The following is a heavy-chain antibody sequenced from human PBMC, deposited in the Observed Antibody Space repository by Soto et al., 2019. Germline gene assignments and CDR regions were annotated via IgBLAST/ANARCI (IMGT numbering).Heavy chain of an antibody. V-gene: IGHV4-30-4*01. CDR1: GDSITDGDYY. CDR2: VYYSGSS. D-gene: IGHD2-2*01. J-gene: IGHJ5*02. Sequence: SETLSLTCTVSGDSITDGDYYWSWIRQPPGKGLEWIANVYYSGSSYYNPSLKSRLTISVDTTKNQFSLQLKSMTAADTAVYYCAKLSCTSSTCYFPGWFDPWGQGTLVTVSS. CDR3: AKLSCTSSTCYFPGWFDP.